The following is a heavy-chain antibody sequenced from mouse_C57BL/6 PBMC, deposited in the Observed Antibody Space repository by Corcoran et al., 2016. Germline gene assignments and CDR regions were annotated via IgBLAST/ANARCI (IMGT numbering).Heavy chain of an antibody. Sequence: QIQLVQSGPELKKPGETVKISCKASGYTFTTYGMSWVKQAPGNGLKWMGWINTYSGVPTYADDFKGRFAFSLETSASTAYLQINNLKNEDTATYFCADWEAWFAYWGQGTLVTVSA. D-gene: IGHD4-1*01. CDR2: INTYSGVP. V-gene: IGHV9-3*01. CDR3: ADWEAWFAY. CDR1: GYTFTTYG. J-gene: IGHJ3*01.